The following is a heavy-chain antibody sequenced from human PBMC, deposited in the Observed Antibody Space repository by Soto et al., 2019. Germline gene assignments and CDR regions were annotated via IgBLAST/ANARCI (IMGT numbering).Heavy chain of an antibody. CDR1: GFTFSDYY. J-gene: IGHJ2*01. CDR2: ISSSSSYT. Sequence: QVQLVESGGGLVKPGGSLRLSCAASGFTFSDYYMSWIRQAPGKGLEWVSYISSSSSYTNYADSVKGRFTISRDNAKNSLYLQMNSLRAEDTAVYYCARDLIVVVVAARYFDLWGRGTLVTVSS. CDR3: ARDLIVVVVAARYFDL. V-gene: IGHV3-11*06. D-gene: IGHD2-15*01.